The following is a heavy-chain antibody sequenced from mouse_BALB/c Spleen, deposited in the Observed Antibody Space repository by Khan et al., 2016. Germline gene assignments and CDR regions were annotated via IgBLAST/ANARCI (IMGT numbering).Heavy chain of an antibody. Sequence: EVELVESGPGLVKPSQSLSLTCTVTGYSITSDYAWNWIRQFPGNRLEWMGYIRYSGSTSYNPSLKSRISITRDTSKNQFFLQLNSVTSEDTATXYGAGSDYGDKDAMDYWGQGTSVTVSS. V-gene: IGHV3-2*02. J-gene: IGHJ4*01. CDR2: IRYSGST. CDR3: AGSDYGDKDAMDY. CDR1: GYSITSDYA. D-gene: IGHD1-1*01.